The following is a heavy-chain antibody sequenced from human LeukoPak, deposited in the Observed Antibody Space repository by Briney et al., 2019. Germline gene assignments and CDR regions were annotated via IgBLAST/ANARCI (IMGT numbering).Heavy chain of an antibody. J-gene: IGHJ3*02. CDR1: GDSISNYY. Sequence: SETLSLTCTVSGDSISNYYWSWIRQPPGKGLEWIAYIDYRGSTTYNPSLRSRITISVDTSRNQFSLKLTSVTAADTAVYYCARSRNGYSYEHGAFEIWGQGTMVTVSS. V-gene: IGHV4-59*01. D-gene: IGHD5-18*01. CDR3: ARSRNGYSYEHGAFEI. CDR2: IDYRGST.